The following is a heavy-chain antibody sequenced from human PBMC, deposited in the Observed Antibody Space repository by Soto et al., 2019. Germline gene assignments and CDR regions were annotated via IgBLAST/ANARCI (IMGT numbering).Heavy chain of an antibody. CDR2: ISDSASST. V-gene: IGHV3-23*01. Sequence: PGGSLRLSCAASEFTFSSYVISLVRQAPVKGLEWVSTISDSASSTYYTDSVKGRFTISRDNSKNTLYLQMNSLRAEDTAIYYCAKDICDYSSGSCYFDYWGQGTLVTVSS. J-gene: IGHJ4*02. D-gene: IGHD6-19*01. CDR3: AKDICDYSSGSCYFDY. CDR1: EFTFSSYV.